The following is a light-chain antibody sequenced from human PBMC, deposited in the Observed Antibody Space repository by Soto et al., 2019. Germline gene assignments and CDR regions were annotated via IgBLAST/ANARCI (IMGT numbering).Light chain of an antibody. Sequence: DIVMTQSPDSLAVSLGERATINCKSSQSVLYSSNNKNYLAWYQQKPGQPPKLLIYWASTRESGVPDRFSGSGSGTEFTLTISILQAEAVAVYYCQKYYCTRPVYTFCHGTTLASK. V-gene: IGKV4-1*01. CDR3: QKYYCTRPVYT. CDR1: QSVLYSSNNKNY. J-gene: IGKJ2*01. CDR2: WAS.